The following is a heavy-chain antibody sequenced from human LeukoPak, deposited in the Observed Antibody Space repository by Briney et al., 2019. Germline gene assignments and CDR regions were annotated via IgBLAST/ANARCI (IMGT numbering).Heavy chain of an antibody. CDR2: IKHDGSLK. V-gene: IGHV3-48*03. CDR1: GLPFSGFE. CDR3: ARRFRD. J-gene: IGHJ4*02. D-gene: IGHD5-24*01. Sequence: GGSLRLSCVGSGLPFSGFELNWVRQAPGKGLEWVSYIKHDGSLKTYADSVKGRFTISRDDARNSLSLQMNSLRPEDTAIYYCARRFRDWGQGILVTVS.